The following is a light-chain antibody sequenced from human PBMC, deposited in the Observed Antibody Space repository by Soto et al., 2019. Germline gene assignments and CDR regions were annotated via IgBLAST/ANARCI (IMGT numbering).Light chain of an antibody. V-gene: IGLV7-46*01. CDR1: TGAVTSGHY. J-gene: IGLJ2*01. CDR3: LLYYSGARV. CDR2: GIS. Sequence: QAVVTQEPSLTVSPGGTVTLTCGSSTGAVTSGHYPYWFQQKPGQAPRTLIYGISNKHSWAPARFSGSLLGGKAALTLSGAQPEDEAEYYCLLYYSGARVFGGGTKVTVL.